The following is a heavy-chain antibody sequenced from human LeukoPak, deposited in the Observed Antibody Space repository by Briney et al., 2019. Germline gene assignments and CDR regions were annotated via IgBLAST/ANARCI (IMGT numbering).Heavy chain of an antibody. V-gene: IGHV1-2*02. CDR2: IHSNSGAT. J-gene: IGHJ3*01. CDR1: GYIFTAYY. Sequence: ASVKVSCKASGYIFTAYYIHWVRQAPGQGLECMGWIHSNSGATNYAQNFQGRVTMTRDTSISTVYMELSSLRFDDTAVYYCARPSIPSAAASALDVWGQGTMVTVSS. D-gene: IGHD2-2*01. CDR3: ARPSIPSAAASALDV.